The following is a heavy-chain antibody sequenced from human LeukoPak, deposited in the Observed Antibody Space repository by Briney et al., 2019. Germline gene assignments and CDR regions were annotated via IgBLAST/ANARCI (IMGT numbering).Heavy chain of an antibody. CDR1: GGSISSSSYY. CDR2: IYYSGST. J-gene: IGHJ5*02. V-gene: IGHV4-39*07. D-gene: IGHD3-16*02. Sequence: PSETLSLTCTVSGGSISSSSYYWGWIRQPPGKGLEGFGSIYYSGSTYYNPSLKSRVTISVDTSKNQFSLKLSSVTAADTAVYYCARVLYDSVWGSYRPPLREFDPWGQGTLVTVSS. CDR3: ARVLYDSVWGSYRPPLREFDP.